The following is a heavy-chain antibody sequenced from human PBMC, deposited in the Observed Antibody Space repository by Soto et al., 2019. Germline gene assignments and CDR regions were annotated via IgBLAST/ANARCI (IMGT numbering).Heavy chain of an antibody. J-gene: IGHJ6*02. D-gene: IGHD2-15*01. CDR3: AREMGGRHYYYYYGMDV. V-gene: IGHV3-23*01. Sequence: EVQLLESGGGLVQPGGSLRLSCAASGFTFSSYAMSWVRQAPGKGLEWVSAISGSGGSTYYADSVKGRFTISRDNSKNTLYLQMNSLRAEDTAVYYCAREMGGRHYYYYYGMDVWGQGTTVTVSS. CDR1: GFTFSSYA. CDR2: ISGSGGST.